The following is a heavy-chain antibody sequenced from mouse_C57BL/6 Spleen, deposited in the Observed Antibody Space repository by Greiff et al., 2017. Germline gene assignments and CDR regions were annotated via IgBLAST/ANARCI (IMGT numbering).Heavy chain of an antibody. Sequence: VQLQQPGAELVKPGASVKLSCKASGYTFTSYWMQWVKQRPGQGLEWIGEIDPSDSYTNYNQKFKGKATLTVDTSSSTAYMQLSSLTSEDSAVYYCARRGDSNYGAMDYWGQGTSVTVSS. J-gene: IGHJ4*01. CDR2: IDPSDSYT. V-gene: IGHV1-50*01. D-gene: IGHD2-5*01. CDR3: ARRGDSNYGAMDY. CDR1: GYTFTSYW.